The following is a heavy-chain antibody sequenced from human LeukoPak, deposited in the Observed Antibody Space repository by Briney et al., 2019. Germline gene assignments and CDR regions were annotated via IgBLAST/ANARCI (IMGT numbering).Heavy chain of an antibody. CDR3: AQTGSPY. Sequence: SETLSLTCTVSGYSISSGYYWGWIRQPPGKGLEWIGSIYHSVSTYYNPSLKSRVTISVDTSKNQFSLKLSSVTAADTAVYYCAQTGSPYWGQGTLVTVSS. J-gene: IGHJ4*02. V-gene: IGHV4-38-2*02. CDR1: GYSISSGYY. D-gene: IGHD3-9*01. CDR2: IYHSVST.